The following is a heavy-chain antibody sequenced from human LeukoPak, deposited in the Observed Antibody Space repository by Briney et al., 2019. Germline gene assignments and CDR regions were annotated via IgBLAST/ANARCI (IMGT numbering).Heavy chain of an antibody. D-gene: IGHD1-7*01. V-gene: IGHV3-23*01. CDR1: GFTLSSYA. CDR3: ARDAVGVELRY. Sequence: GGSLRLSCAASGFTLSSYALSWVRQAPGKGLEWVSSISSSGRDTFYADSVKGRFTISRDNSKNTLYLQMNSLRAEDTAVYYCARDAVGVELRYWGQGTLVTVSS. J-gene: IGHJ4*02. CDR2: ISSSGRDT.